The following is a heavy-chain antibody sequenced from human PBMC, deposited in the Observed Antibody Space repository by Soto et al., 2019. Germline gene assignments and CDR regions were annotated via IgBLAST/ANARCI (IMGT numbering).Heavy chain of an antibody. CDR2: INPTGGSA. J-gene: IGHJ5*02. CDR3: ATDRGWFDP. Sequence: GASVKVSCKASGYTFTSYYMHRVRQAPGQGLEWMGIINPTGGSATYAQKFQGRVTMTRDTSTSTVYMELSSLRSGDTAVYYCATDRGWFDPWGQGTLVTVSS. V-gene: IGHV1-46*01. CDR1: GYTFTSYY.